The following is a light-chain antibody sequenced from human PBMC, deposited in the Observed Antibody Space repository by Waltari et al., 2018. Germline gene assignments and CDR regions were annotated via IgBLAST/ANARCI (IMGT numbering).Light chain of an antibody. J-gene: IGKJ5*01. Sequence: AIQLTQSPSSLSASVGDRVTITCRASQGMRRALAWYQQKPGKAPKLLIYDASSLESGVPSRFSSSGSGTDFTLTISSLQPEDFATYYCQQFNSYPQTFGQGTRLEIK. CDR3: QQFNSYPQT. V-gene: IGKV1-13*02. CDR2: DAS. CDR1: QGMRRA.